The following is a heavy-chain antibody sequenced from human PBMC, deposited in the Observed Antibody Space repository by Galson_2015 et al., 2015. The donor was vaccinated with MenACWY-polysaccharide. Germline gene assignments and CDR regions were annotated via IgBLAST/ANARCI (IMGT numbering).Heavy chain of an antibody. Sequence: SLRLSCAASGFTFSSYEMNWVRQAPGKGLEWVSYISSSGSTIYYADSVKGRFTISRDNAKNSLYLQMNSLRAEDTAVYYCARVRGYSYGYVDYWGQGTLVTVSS. D-gene: IGHD5-18*01. CDR1: GFTFSSYE. CDR2: ISSSGSTI. V-gene: IGHV3-48*03. CDR3: ARVRGYSYGYVDY. J-gene: IGHJ4*02.